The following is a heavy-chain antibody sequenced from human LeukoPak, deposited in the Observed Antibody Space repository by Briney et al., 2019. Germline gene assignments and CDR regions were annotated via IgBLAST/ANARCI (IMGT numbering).Heavy chain of an antibody. J-gene: IGHJ4*02. D-gene: IGHD3-3*01. CDR1: GFTFDDYA. CDR3: AKAELRFLEWWRGPFDY. V-gene: IGHV3-9*01. CDR2: TSWNSGSI. Sequence: GGSLRLSCAASGFTFDDYAMHWVRQAPGKGLEWVSGTSWNSGSIGYADSVKGRFTISRDNAKNSLYLQMNSLRAEDTALYYCAKAELRFLEWWRGPFDYWGQGTLVTVSS.